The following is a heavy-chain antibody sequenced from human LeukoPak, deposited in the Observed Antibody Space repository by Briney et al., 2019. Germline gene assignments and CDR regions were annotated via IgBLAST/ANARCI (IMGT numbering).Heavy chain of an antibody. D-gene: IGHD3-22*01. CDR1: GFTFSSYE. Sequence: GGSLRLSCAASGFTFSSYEINWVRQAPGKGLEWVSYISSSSSTIYYADSVKGRFTISRDNAKNSLYLQMNSLRAEDTAVYYCAREDSSGSFDYWGQGTLVTVSS. CDR3: AREDSSGSFDY. CDR2: ISSSSSTI. V-gene: IGHV3-48*01. J-gene: IGHJ4*02.